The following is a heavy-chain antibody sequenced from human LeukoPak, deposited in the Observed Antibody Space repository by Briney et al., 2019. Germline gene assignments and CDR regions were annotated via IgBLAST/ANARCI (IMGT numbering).Heavy chain of an antibody. CDR3: ARDSGDSSGYYPGY. Sequence: GRSLRLSCATSGFAFSTQGMHWVRQAPGKGPEWVAAIWHDGNNKYYVDSVKGRFTISRDNSKNTVYPQMNSLRVEDTAVYYCARDSGDSSGYYPGYWGQGTLVTVSS. J-gene: IGHJ4*02. CDR2: IWHDGNNK. CDR1: GFAFSTQG. V-gene: IGHV3-33*01. D-gene: IGHD3-22*01.